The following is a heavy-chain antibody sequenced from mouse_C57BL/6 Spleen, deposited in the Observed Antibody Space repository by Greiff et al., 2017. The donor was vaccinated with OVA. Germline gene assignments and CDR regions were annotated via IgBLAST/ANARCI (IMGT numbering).Heavy chain of an antibody. V-gene: IGHV1-22*01. D-gene: IGHD1-1*01. J-gene: IGHJ2*01. CDR2: INPNNGGT. CDR3: AKSYYGSSPYYFDY. CDR1: GYTFTDYN. Sequence: EVQLQQSGPELVKPGASVKMSCKASGYTFTDYNMHWVKQSHGKSLEWIGYINPNNGGTSYNQKFKGKATLTVNKSSSTAYMELRSLTSEDSAVYYCAKSYYGSSPYYFDYWGQGTTLTVSS.